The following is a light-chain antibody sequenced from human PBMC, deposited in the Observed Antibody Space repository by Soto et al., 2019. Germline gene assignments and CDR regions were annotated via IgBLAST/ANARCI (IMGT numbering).Light chain of an antibody. CDR1: QTISTL. Sequence: DIQMTQSPSTLSASVGDRVTITCRVSQTISTLLAWYQQRPGKAPNLLIYKASSLESGVPSRFSGSGSGTEFTLTISSLQPDDFATYFCQQYSTYPWTFGQGTKVEV. V-gene: IGKV1-5*03. CDR2: KAS. CDR3: QQYSTYPWT. J-gene: IGKJ1*01.